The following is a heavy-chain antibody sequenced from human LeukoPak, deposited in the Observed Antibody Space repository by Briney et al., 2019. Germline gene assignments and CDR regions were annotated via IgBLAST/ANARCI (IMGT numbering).Heavy chain of an antibody. J-gene: IGHJ6*03. Sequence: PGGSLRLSCAASGFTFSSYAMSWVRQAPGKGLEWVSAISGSGGSTYYADSVKGRFTISRDNSKNTLYPQMNSLRAEDTAVYYCAKIYTFKLRYFDWSSTYYMDVWGKGTTVTVSS. CDR3: AKIYTFKLRYFDWSSTYYMDV. CDR2: ISGSGGST. D-gene: IGHD3-9*01. CDR1: GFTFSSYA. V-gene: IGHV3-23*01.